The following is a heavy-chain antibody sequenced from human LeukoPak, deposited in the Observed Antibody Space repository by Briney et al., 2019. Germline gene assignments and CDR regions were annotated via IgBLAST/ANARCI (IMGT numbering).Heavy chain of an antibody. CDR3: ARDFRYYDSSWNWFDP. CDR2: ISYDGSNL. J-gene: IGHJ5*02. V-gene: IGHV3-33*05. CDR1: GFTFGSYG. Sequence: GGSLRLSCVVTGFTFGSYGMQWVRQAPGKGLEWVAVISYDGSNLYYADSVKGRFTISRGNSKNTLYLQMNSLRAEDTAVYYCARDFRYYDSSWNWFDPWGQGTLVTVSS. D-gene: IGHD3-22*01.